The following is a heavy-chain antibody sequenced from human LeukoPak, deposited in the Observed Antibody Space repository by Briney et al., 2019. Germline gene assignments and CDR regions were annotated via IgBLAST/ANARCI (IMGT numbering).Heavy chain of an antibody. Sequence: ASVKVSCKASGYSFTSNYIHWVRQAPGQGLEWMGMIYPRDGSTSYAQKFQGRVTVTRDTSTSTVHMELSGLRSEDTAVYYCAGGVRERLGVSTDHFYYAMLVWGRGTTVTVSS. V-gene: IGHV1-46*01. CDR3: AGGVRERLGVSTDHFYYAMLV. CDR2: IYPRDGST. D-gene: IGHD3-16*01. J-gene: IGHJ6*02. CDR1: GYSFTSNY.